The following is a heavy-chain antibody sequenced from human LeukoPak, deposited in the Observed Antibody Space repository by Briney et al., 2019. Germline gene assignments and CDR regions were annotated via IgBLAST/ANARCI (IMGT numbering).Heavy chain of an antibody. CDR3: ARDTGSIAAAVPQNFDY. V-gene: IGHV3-11*04. CDR1: GFTFSDYY. J-gene: IGHJ4*02. D-gene: IGHD6-13*01. CDR2: ISSSGSTI. Sequence: PGGSLRLSCAASGFTFSDYYMSWIRQAPGKGLEWVSYISSSGSTIYYADSVKGRFTISRDNAKNSLYLQMNSLRAEDTAVYYCARDTGSIAAAVPQNFDYWGQGTLVTVSS.